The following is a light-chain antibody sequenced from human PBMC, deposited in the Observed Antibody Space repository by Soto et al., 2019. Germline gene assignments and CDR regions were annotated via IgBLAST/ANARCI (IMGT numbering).Light chain of an antibody. CDR1: QSVSSY. V-gene: IGKV3-11*01. CDR2: DAS. CDR3: LQRINWPLT. J-gene: IGKJ4*01. Sequence: IVLTQSPATLSLSPGERATLSCRASQSVSSYLAWYRQKPGQAPRRLIYDASNRATGISARFSGSGSGTDFTLTISSLVPEDFAVYYCLQRINWPLTFGGGTKVEI.